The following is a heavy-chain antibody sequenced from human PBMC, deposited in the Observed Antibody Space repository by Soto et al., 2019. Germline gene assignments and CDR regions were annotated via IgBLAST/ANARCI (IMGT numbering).Heavy chain of an antibody. CDR2: IIPIFGTA. CDR3: PSALVTAGDGVSGYGENVDY. D-gene: IGHD3-10*01. CDR1: GGTFSSYA. V-gene: IGHV1-69*12. Sequence: QVQLVQSGAEVKKPGSSVKVSCKASGGTFSSYAISWVRQAPGQGLEWMGGIIPIFGTANYAQKFQGRVTINAKESTSTAYMESRSLSFEETAIYYCPSALVTAGDGVSGYGENVDYWGPANVVRVSS. J-gene: IGHJ4*02.